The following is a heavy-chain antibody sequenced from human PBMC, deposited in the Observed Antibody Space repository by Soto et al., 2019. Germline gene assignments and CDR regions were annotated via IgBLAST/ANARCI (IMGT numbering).Heavy chain of an antibody. CDR2: ISRSGNTI. J-gene: IGHJ4*02. CDR1: GFTFGDYY. D-gene: IGHD1-7*01. V-gene: IGHV3-11*01. Sequence: QVQLVESGGDLVKPGGSLRLPGAAPGFTFGDYYMGGIGRAPGKGRGGVSYISRSGNTIYYADSVKGRFPISRDNAKNSLYLQMNSLRAEDTAVYYCARDYYDRDRWRVSARGNYYYFDYWGQGTLVTVSS. CDR3: ARDYYDRDRWRVSARGNYYYFDY.